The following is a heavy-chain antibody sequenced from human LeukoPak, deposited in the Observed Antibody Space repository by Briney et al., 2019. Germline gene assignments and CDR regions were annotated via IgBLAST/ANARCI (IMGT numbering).Heavy chain of an antibody. V-gene: IGHV3-30*03. Sequence: GGSLRLSCAASGFTFSSYGMHWVRQAPGKGLEWVAVISYDGSNKYYADSVKGRFVVSRVNSKNTLYLQMNSLRAEDTAVYYCVRDPRYGSGSFPHCDYWGQGTLVTVSS. D-gene: IGHD3-10*01. CDR2: ISYDGSNK. J-gene: IGHJ4*02. CDR1: GFTFSSYG. CDR3: VRDPRYGSGSFPHCDY.